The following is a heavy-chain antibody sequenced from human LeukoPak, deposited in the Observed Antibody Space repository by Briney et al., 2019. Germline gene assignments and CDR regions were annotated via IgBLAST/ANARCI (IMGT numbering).Heavy chain of an antibody. D-gene: IGHD6-19*01. CDR1: GFTFSSYD. CDR3: AKVVAVAQFDY. J-gene: IGHJ4*02. CDR2: ISYDGSYK. Sequence: GGSLRLSCAASGFTFSSYDMHWVRQAPGKGLEWVAVISYDGSYKYSADSVKGRFTISRDNSKNTLHLQMSSLRAEDTAVYYCAKVVAVAQFDYWGQGTLVTVSS. V-gene: IGHV3-30*18.